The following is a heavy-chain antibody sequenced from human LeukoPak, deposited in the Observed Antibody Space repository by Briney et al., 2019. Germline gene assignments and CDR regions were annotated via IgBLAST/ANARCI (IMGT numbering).Heavy chain of an antibody. CDR3: ARARTNIVRYFDWSPRRGNWFDP. Sequence: ASVKVSCKASGYTFTSYAMNWVRQAPGQRLEWMGWINAGNGNTKYSQKFQGRVTITRDTSASTAYMELSSLRSEDTAVYYCARARTNIVRYFDWSPRRGNWFDPWGQGTLVTVSS. CDR2: INAGNGNT. J-gene: IGHJ5*02. D-gene: IGHD3-9*01. V-gene: IGHV1-3*01. CDR1: GYTFTSYA.